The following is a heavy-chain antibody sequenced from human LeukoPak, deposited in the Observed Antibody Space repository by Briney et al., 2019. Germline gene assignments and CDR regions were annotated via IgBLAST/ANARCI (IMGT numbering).Heavy chain of an antibody. CDR3: ARTPTDYDILTGYYARYYFDY. Sequence: GGSLRLSCAASGFTFSSYWMHWVRQAPGKGLVWVSRINSDGSGTSYADSVKGRFTISRDNAKNTLYLQMNSLRAEDTAVYYCARTPTDYDILTGYYARYYFDYWGQGTLVTVSS. CDR1: GFTFSSYW. CDR2: INSDGSGT. V-gene: IGHV3-74*01. J-gene: IGHJ4*02. D-gene: IGHD3-9*01.